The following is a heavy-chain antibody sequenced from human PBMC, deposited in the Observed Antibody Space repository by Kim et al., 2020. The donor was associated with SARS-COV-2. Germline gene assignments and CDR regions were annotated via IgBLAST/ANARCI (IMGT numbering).Heavy chain of an antibody. CDR1: GFTFRSYA. CDR2: ISGSGGTT. CDR3: AKAEEGLSSNFYC. D-gene: IGHD3-3*01. Sequence: GGSLRLSCAASGFTFRSYAVSWVRQAPGKGLEWVSGISGSGGTTYYADSVKGRFTISRDNAKNTLYLQVNSLRVEDTAVYYCAKAEEGLSSNFYCWGQGTLVIVSS. J-gene: IGHJ4*02. V-gene: IGHV3-23*01.